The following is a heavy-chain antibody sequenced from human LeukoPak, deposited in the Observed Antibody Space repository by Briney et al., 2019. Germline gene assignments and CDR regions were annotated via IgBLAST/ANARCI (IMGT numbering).Heavy chain of an antibody. Sequence: GGFLRLSCAASGFTFSSYGMHWVRQAPGEGLEWVAVISYDGSNKYYADSVKGRFTISRDNSKNTLYLQMNSLRAEDTAVYYRAKDLTALITMIVVVLNYWGQGTLVTVSS. V-gene: IGHV3-30*18. CDR2: ISYDGSNK. CDR1: GFTFSSYG. CDR3: AKDLTALITMIVVVLNY. D-gene: IGHD3-22*01. J-gene: IGHJ4*02.